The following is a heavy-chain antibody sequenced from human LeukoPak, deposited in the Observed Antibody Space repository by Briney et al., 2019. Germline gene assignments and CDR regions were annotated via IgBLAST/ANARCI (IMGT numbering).Heavy chain of an antibody. V-gene: IGHV4-4*07. CDR2: IYTSGST. CDR1: GGSISSYY. D-gene: IGHD3-3*01. J-gene: IGHJ5*02. CDR3: ARMNDFWSGKNWFDP. Sequence: SETLSLTCTVSGGSISSYYWSWIRQPTGKGLEWIGRIYTSGSTNYNPSLKSRVTMSVDTSKNQFSLKLSSVTAADTAVYYCARMNDFWSGKNWFDPWGQGTLVTVSS.